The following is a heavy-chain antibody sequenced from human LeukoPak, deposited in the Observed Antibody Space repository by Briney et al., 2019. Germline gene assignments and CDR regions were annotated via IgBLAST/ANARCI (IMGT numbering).Heavy chain of an antibody. J-gene: IGHJ4*02. CDR3: VRDFRSADY. V-gene: IGHV3-74*01. CDR2: ICPDGTGI. Sequence: GGSLRLSCAASGFIFSYYCMHWVRQAPGKGPMWVSRICPDGTGISYADSVKARFTTSRDNAKNTVYLQMNSLREEDTAVYYCVRDFRSADYWGQGTLVTVSS. CDR1: GFIFSYYC.